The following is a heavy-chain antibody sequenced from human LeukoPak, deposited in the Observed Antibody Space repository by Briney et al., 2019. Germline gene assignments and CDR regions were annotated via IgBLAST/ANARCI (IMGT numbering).Heavy chain of an antibody. J-gene: IGHJ3*02. V-gene: IGHV3-9*01. CDR3: VKDITYGSGSYYGAFDI. CDR1: GFTFDDYA. D-gene: IGHD3-10*01. CDR2: ISWNSGSI. Sequence: GGSLRLSCAASGFTFDDYAMHWVRQAPGKGLEWVSGISWNSGSIGYADSVKGRFTISRDNAKNSLYLQMNSLRAEDTALYYCVKDITYGSGSYYGAFDIWGQGTMVTVSS.